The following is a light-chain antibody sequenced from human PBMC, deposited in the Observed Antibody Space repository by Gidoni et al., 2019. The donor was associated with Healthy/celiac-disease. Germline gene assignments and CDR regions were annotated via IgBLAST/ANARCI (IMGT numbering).Light chain of an antibody. CDR2: SNS. Sequence: PGQTITISCSESISNIGSNPVNWYQHIPGASPKPLIYSNSQRPSGVPDRFSGSKSGTSSSLAISDLQSEEEADYYCATWVDRLTGLTFGGWTKLTVL. CDR3: ATWVDRLTGLT. V-gene: IGLV1-44*01. CDR1: ISNIGSNP. J-gene: IGLJ2*01.